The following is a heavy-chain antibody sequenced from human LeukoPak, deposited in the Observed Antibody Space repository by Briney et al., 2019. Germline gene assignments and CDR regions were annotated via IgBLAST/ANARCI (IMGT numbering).Heavy chain of an antibody. D-gene: IGHD3-10*01. V-gene: IGHV1-69*13. Sequence: SVKVSCKASGGTFSSYAISWVRQAPGQGLGWMGGIIPIFGTANYAQKFQGRVTITADESTSTAYMELSSLRSEDTAVYYCARARGYYGSGSNVYYYYYMDVWGKGTTVTISS. CDR3: ARARGYYGSGSNVYYYYYMDV. CDR1: GGTFSSYA. J-gene: IGHJ6*03. CDR2: IIPIFGTA.